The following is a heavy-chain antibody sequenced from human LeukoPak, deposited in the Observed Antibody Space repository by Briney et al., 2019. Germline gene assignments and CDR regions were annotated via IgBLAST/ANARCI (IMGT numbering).Heavy chain of an antibody. Sequence: SETLSLTCTVSGGXISSYYWSWIRQPAGKGLEWIGRIYTSGSLDYNPSLKSRVTMSADTSKNQFSLKLRSVTAADTAVYYCAREGRSSYYYYGMDVWGQGTTVTVSS. CDR3: AREGRSSYYYYGMDV. CDR1: GGXISSYY. J-gene: IGHJ6*02. CDR2: IYTSGSL. D-gene: IGHD3-10*01. V-gene: IGHV4-4*07.